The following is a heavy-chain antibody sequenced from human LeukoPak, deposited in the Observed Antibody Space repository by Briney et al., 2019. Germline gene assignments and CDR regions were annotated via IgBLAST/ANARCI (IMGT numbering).Heavy chain of an antibody. CDR1: GYSFTSYW. D-gene: IGHD3-22*01. J-gene: IGHJ4*02. V-gene: IGHV5-51*01. CDR2: IYPGDSDT. CDR3: ARPGRDYYDSSGYYPHYFDY. Sequence: GESLTISCKGSGYSFTSYWIGWVRQMPGKGLEWMGIIYPGDSDTRYIPSFQGQVTISADKSISTAYLQWSSLKASDTAMYYCARPGRDYYDSSGYYPHYFDYWGQGTLVTVSS.